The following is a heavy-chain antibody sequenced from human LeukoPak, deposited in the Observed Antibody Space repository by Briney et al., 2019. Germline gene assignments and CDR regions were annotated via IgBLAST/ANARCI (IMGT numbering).Heavy chain of an antibody. Sequence: KPSETLSLTCTVSGYSISSGYYWGWIRQPPGKGLEWIGSTYHSGSPYYNPSLKSRVTISVDTSKNQFSLKLSSVTAADTAVYYCARLSPPYWGQGTLVTVSS. CDR2: TYHSGSP. CDR3: ARLSPPY. D-gene: IGHD3-16*02. J-gene: IGHJ4*02. V-gene: IGHV4-38-2*02. CDR1: GYSISSGYY.